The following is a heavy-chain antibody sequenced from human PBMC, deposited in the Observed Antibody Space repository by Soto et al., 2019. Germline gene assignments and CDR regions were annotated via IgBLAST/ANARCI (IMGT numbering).Heavy chain of an antibody. J-gene: IGHJ3*02. CDR3: ARVERGIAMSVVDAFDI. CDR2: MSHSGGT. D-gene: IGHD2-21*01. CDR1: GGFVTSGSYY. V-gene: IGHV4-34*01. Sequence: QVQLQQWGAGLLKPSETLSLTCAVYGGFVTSGSYYWSWIRQPPGKGLEWIGEMSHSGGTHFNPSLKSRVTIAVDTSKNQFTLKMSSVTAADAALYYCARVERGIAMSVVDAFDIWGRGTMVTVSS.